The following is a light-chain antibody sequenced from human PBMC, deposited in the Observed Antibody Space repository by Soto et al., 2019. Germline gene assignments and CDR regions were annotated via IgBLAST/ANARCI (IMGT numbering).Light chain of an antibody. V-gene: IGKV1D-16*01. CDR3: QQYNTYRIT. CDR2: AAS. CDR1: QGITSW. J-gene: IGKJ5*01. Sequence: DIQMTQSPSSLSACVGDRVTITCRAGQGITSWLAWYQQKPDKAPQSLIYAASSLQSGIPSRFSGSGSGTDFTLTISSLQPEDFATYYCQQYNTYRITFGQGTRLEIK.